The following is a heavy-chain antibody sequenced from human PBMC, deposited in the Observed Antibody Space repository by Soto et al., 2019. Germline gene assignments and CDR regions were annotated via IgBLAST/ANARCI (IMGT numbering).Heavy chain of an antibody. CDR2: IKQDGSEK. CDR1: GFTFSSYW. V-gene: IGHV3-7*01. J-gene: IGHJ6*03. D-gene: IGHD4-4*01. Sequence: PGGSLRLSCTASGFTFSSYWMSGVRQAPGKGLEWVANIKQDGSEKYYVDSVKGRFTISRDNAKNSLYLQMNSLRAEDTAVYYCASTDYSNYRNYYYYMDVWGKGTTVTVS. CDR3: ASTDYSNYRNYYYYMDV.